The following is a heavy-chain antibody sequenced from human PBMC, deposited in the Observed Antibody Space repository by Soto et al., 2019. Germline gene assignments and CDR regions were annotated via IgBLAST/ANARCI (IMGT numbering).Heavy chain of an antibody. CDR3: ARSSVANDYGDYGGWFDP. D-gene: IGHD4-17*01. CDR2: IIPIFGTA. V-gene: IGHV1-69*01. CDR1: GGTFSSYA. Sequence: QVQLVQSGAEVKKPGSSAKVSCKASGGTFSSYAISWVRQAPGQGLEWMGGIIPIFGTANYAQKFQGRVTITADESTSTAYMELSSLRSEDTAVYYCARSSVANDYGDYGGWFDPWGQGTLVTVSS. J-gene: IGHJ5*02.